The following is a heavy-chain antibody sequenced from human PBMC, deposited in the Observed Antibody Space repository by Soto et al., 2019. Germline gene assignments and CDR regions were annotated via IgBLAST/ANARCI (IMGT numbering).Heavy chain of an antibody. CDR2: IRETGNT. J-gene: IGHJ4*02. D-gene: IGHD1-26*01. CDR1: GFTFSNYA. V-gene: IGHV3-23*01. Sequence: EVQILQSXGGLEQPGGSLRLSCAASGFTFSNYAMSWIRQAPGKGLEWVSTIRETGNTYYADSVMGRFATSXXXXXXXXXLQMSSLRAEDTAVYYCAKQQMGVIRALDYWGQGTLVTVSS. CDR3: AKQQMGVIRALDY.